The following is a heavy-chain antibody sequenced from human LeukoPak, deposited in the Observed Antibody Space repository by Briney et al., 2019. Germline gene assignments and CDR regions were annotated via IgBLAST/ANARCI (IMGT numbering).Heavy chain of an antibody. CDR3: ARVDDYGGNSVGY. J-gene: IGHJ4*02. V-gene: IGHV1-46*01. Sequence: GASVKVSCKASGYSFTTYYMQWMRQAPGQGLEWMGTMNPRGGSTNYAQKFQGRVTMIRDPSTSTVYMELSSLRFEDTAVYYCARVDDYGGNSVGYWGQGTLVTVSS. CDR2: MNPRGGST. CDR1: GYSFTTYY. D-gene: IGHD4-23*01.